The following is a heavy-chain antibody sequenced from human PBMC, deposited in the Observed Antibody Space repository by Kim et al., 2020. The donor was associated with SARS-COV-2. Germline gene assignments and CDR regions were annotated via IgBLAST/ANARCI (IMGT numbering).Heavy chain of an antibody. J-gene: IGHJ6*03. D-gene: IGHD3-3*01. CDR3: ARLIFGTYYYYYYMDV. CDR2: ISSSGSTI. V-gene: IGHV3-11*01. Sequence: GGALRLSCAASGFTFSDYYMSWIRQAPGKGLEWVSYISSSGSTIYYADSVKGRFTISRDNAKNSLYLQMNSLRAEDTAVYYCARLIFGTYYYYYYMDVWGKCTTVTVSS. CDR1: GFTFSDYY.